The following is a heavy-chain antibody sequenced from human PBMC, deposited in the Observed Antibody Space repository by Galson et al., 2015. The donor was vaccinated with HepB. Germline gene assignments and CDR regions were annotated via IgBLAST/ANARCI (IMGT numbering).Heavy chain of an antibody. CDR1: GGTFSTYA. CDR2: IIPILRIS. V-gene: IGHV1-69*04. J-gene: IGHJ4*02. CDR3: AKDGWGGPPAGY. Sequence: SVKVSCKASGGTFSTYAISWVRQAPGQGLEWMGRIIPILRISKYAQKFQGRVTITADKSTSPAYMELSSLRSEDTAVYYCAKDGWGGPPAGYWGQGTLVTVSS. D-gene: IGHD3-16*01.